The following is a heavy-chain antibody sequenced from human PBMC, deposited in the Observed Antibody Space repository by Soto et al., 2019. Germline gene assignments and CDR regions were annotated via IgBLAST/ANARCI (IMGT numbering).Heavy chain of an antibody. V-gene: IGHV1-18*04. CDR1: GYTFTSYG. J-gene: IGHJ6*02. CDR2: ISAYNGNT. CDR3: ARDQLYDFWSGYFLPYYYYYYGMDV. D-gene: IGHD3-3*01. Sequence: WASVKVSCKASGYTFTSYGISWVRQAPGQGLEWMGWISAYNGNTNYAQKLQGRVTMTTDTSTSTAYMELRSLRSDDTAVYYCARDQLYDFWSGYFLPYYYYYYGMDVWGQGTTVTVS.